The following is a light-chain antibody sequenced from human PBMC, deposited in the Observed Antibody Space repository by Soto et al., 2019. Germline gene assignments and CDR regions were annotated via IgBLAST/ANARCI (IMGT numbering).Light chain of an antibody. CDR2: SNT. CDR3: AAWDDSLNGVV. Sequence: QSVLTQPPSASGTPGQRGTLSCSGSSSNIGSNTVNWYQQLPGTAPKLLIYSNTRRPSGVPDRFSGSKSGTSASLAISGLQSEDEADYYCAAWDDSLNGVVFGGGTKLTVL. CDR1: SSNIGSNT. J-gene: IGLJ2*01. V-gene: IGLV1-44*01.